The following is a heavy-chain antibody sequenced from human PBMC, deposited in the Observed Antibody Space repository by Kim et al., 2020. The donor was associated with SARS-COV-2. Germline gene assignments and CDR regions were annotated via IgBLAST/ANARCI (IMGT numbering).Heavy chain of an antibody. Sequence: GGSLRLSCAASGFTFSSYAMHWVRQAPGKGLEWVAVISYDGSKKYYADSVKGRFTISRDNSKNTLYLQMNSLRAEDTAVYYCARDRYTVYYFDYWGQGTL. CDR3: ARDRYTVYYFDY. CDR2: ISYDGSKK. D-gene: IGHD1-1*01. V-gene: IGHV3-30*04. J-gene: IGHJ4*02. CDR1: GFTFSSYA.